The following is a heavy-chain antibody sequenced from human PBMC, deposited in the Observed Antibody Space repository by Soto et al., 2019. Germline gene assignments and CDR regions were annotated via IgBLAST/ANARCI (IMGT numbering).Heavy chain of an antibody. CDR3: AKSGDWNYFYGMDV. CDR2: ISYDGSNK. J-gene: IGHJ6*02. CDR1: GFTFSSYG. Sequence: QVQLVESGGGVVQPGRSLRLSCAASGFTFSSYGMHWVRQAPGKGLEWVAVISYDGSNKYYADSVKGRFTISRDNSKNTLYLQMNSLRAEDTAVYYCAKSGDWNYFYGMDVWGQGTTVTVSS. D-gene: IGHD1-1*01. V-gene: IGHV3-30*18.